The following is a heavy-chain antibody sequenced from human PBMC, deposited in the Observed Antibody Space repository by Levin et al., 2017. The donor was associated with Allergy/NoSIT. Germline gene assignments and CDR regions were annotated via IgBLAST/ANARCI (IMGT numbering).Heavy chain of an antibody. D-gene: IGHD5-24*01. CDR3: ARGDGILGIERQE. CDR1: GGTFSSYT. Sequence: GGSLRLSCKASGGTFSSYTISWVRQAPGQGLEWMGRIIPILGIANYAQKFQGRVTITADISTSTAYMELSSLRSEDTAVYYCARGDGILGIERQEWGQGTMVTVSS. V-gene: IGHV1-69*02. J-gene: IGHJ3*01. CDR2: IIPILGIA.